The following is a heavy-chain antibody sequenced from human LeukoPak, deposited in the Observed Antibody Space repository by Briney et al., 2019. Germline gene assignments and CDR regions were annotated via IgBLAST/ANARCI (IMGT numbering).Heavy chain of an antibody. J-gene: IGHJ3*02. CDR1: GFTFSSYS. CDR3: ARDLLDSSGYRNSPGAFDI. CDR2: SSSSSSTI. D-gene: IGHD3-22*01. V-gene: IGHV3-48*01. Sequence: GGSLRLSCAASGFTFSSYSMNWVRQAPGKGLEWVSYSSSSSSTIYFADSVKGRFTISRDNAKNSLYLQMNSLRAEDTAVYYCARDLLDSSGYRNSPGAFDIWGQGTMVTVSS.